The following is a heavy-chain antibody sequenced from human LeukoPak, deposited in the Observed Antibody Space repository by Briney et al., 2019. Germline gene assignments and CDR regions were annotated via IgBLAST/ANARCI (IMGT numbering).Heavy chain of an antibody. J-gene: IGHJ2*01. D-gene: IGHD3-10*01. CDR3: ASTRAKSMVRGVTPYWYFDL. CDR2: INPNSSGT. CDR1: GGTFSSYA. V-gene: IGHV1-2*02. Sequence: ASVKVSCKASGGTFSSYAISWVRQAPGQGLEWMGWINPNSSGTNYAQKFQGRVTMTRDTSISTAYMELSRLRSDDTAVYYCASTRAKSMVRGVTPYWYFDLWGRGTLVTVSS.